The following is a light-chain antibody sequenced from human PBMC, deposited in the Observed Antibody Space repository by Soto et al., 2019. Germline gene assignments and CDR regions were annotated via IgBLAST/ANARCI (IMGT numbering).Light chain of an antibody. J-gene: IGKJ1*01. V-gene: IGKV2-28*01. CDR1: QTLLHSNGYNY. CDR3: MQSLQTPWT. CDR2: LGS. Sequence: DIVMTQSPLSLPVTPGEPASISCRSSQTLLHSNGYNYLDWYLQKPGQSPQLLISLGSNRASGVPDKFSGSGSGTDFTLKISRVEAEDVGVYYCMQSLQTPWTFGQGTIVGIK.